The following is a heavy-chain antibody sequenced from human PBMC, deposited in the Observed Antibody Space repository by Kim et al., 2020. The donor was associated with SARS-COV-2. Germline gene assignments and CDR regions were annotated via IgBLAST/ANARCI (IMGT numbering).Heavy chain of an antibody. CDR1: GDSITSGTYY. J-gene: IGHJ3*02. CDR3: ARLFWSGFSEEFFDI. D-gene: IGHD3-3*01. V-gene: IGHV4-39*01. CDR2: LHYNGDT. Sequence: SETLSLTCIVSGDSITSGTYYWGWIRQPPGRGLQYLGSLHYNGDTEYNPSLGGRITTSLDTSKNQFSLKLTSVTAADTAVYYCARLFWSGFSEEFFDIWGPGTMVTVS.